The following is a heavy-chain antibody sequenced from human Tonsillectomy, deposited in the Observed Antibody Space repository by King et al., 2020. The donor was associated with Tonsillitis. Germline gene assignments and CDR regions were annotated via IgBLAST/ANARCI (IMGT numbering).Heavy chain of an antibody. J-gene: IGHJ4*02. CDR3: ERRGGXYSRGGYYFDY. D-gene: IGHD1-26*01. V-gene: IGHV5-51*01. CDR1: GYSFTSYW. Sequence: QLVQSGAEVKKPGESLKISCKSSGYSFTSYWIGWVRQMPGKGLEWMGIIYPGDSDTRYSPSSQGQVSISAAKSISTAYLQWSSLKSSDTAMYYCERRGGXYSRGGYYFDYWGQGTLVTVSS. CDR2: IYPGDSDT.